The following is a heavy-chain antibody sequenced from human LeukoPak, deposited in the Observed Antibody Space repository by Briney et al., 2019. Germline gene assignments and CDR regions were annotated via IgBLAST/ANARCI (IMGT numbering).Heavy chain of an antibody. Sequence: GGSLRLSCAASGFTFSSYSMNWVRQAPGKGLEWVSYISSSSSTIYYADSVKGRFTISRDNSKNTLYLQMNSLRAEDTAVYYCARGEELLDFDYWGQGTLVTVSS. D-gene: IGHD1-26*01. J-gene: IGHJ4*02. CDR3: ARGEELLDFDY. CDR2: ISSSSSTI. CDR1: GFTFSSYS. V-gene: IGHV3-48*01.